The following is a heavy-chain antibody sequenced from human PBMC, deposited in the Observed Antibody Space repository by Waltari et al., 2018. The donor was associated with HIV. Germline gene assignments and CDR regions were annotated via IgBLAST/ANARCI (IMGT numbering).Heavy chain of an antibody. CDR2: IYYSGNT. CDR1: GGSTSNPHYS. D-gene: IGHD3-3*01. CDR3: ARISTWFNLEGGDV. J-gene: IGHJ6*02. V-gene: IGHV4-39*01. Sequence: QLQLQESGPGLVKPSETLSITCTVSGGSTSNPHYSWGWIRQPPGKGLQWIASIYYSGNTYYNPSLQSRVTISVDTSKNQFSLKMTSVTAADTALYYCARISTWFNLEGGDVWGQGTTVTVSS.